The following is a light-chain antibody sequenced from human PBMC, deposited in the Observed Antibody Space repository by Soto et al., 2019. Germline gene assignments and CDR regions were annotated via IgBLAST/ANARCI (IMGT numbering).Light chain of an antibody. J-gene: IGLJ1*01. CDR3: QSYDFGLSAHNYV. Sequence: QSVLTQPPSVSGAPGQRVTISCTGSSSNIGAGYDVHWYQQFPGTAPRLLIYANNNRPSGVPDRFSGSKSGTSASLAITGLQADDVAEYYCQSYDFGLSAHNYVFGTGTKLTVL. CDR1: SSNIGAGYD. V-gene: IGLV1-40*01. CDR2: ANN.